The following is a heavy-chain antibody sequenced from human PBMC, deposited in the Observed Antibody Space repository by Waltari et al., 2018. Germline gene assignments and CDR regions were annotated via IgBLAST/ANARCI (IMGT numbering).Heavy chain of an antibody. CDR3: ARDRGRGLYLDA. CDR1: GDSMRTSDC. Sequence: QLQLQESGPGLVRPSGTLSLRCDVSGDSMRTSDCWSWVRQSPQKGLEWIGQVRGSGKSNYNPSFASRVTVSLDTSNNQFSLKMTSATAADTAIYYCARDRGRGLYLDAWGPGTLVTVSP. CDR2: VRGSGKS. D-gene: IGHD2-15*01. V-gene: IGHV4-4*02. J-gene: IGHJ5*02.